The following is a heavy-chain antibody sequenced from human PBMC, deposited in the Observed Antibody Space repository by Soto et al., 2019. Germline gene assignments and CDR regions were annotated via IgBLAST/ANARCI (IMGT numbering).Heavy chain of an antibody. V-gene: IGHV2-26*01. J-gene: IGHJ4*02. Sequence: SGPTLVNPTETLTLTCTVSGFSLSNARMGVSWIRQPPGKALEWLAHIFSNDEKSYSTSLKSRLTISKDTSKNQVVLTMTNMDPVDTATYYCARILIRRCSGGSCYPPYFDYWGQGTLVTVSS. CDR2: IFSNDEK. CDR1: GFSLSNARMG. CDR3: ARILIRRCSGGSCYPPYFDY. D-gene: IGHD2-15*01.